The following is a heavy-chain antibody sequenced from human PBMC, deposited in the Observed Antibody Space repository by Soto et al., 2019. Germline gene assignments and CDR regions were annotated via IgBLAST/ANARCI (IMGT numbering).Heavy chain of an antibody. J-gene: IGHJ4*02. CDR3: ARDPAYCGGDCYSSYFDY. V-gene: IGHV3-48*03. CDR2: ISSSGSTI. Sequence: EVQLVESGGGLVQPGGSLRLSCAASGFTFSSYEMNWVRQAQGKGLEWVSYISSSGSTIYYADSVKGRFTISRDNAKNSLYLQMNSLRAEDTAVYYCARDPAYCGGDCYSSYFDYWGQGTLVTVSS. CDR1: GFTFSSYE. D-gene: IGHD2-21*02.